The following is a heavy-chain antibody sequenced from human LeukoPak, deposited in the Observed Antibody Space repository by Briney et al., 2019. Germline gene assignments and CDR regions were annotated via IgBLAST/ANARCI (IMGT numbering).Heavy chain of an antibody. D-gene: IGHD6-13*01. V-gene: IGHV4-28*03. Sequence: SDTLSLTCAVSGYSITSSSWWGWIRQPPGKGLEWIGYIYHSGTTYYNPSLQSRVTMSVDTSKNQFSLKLSSVTAADTAVYYCARAGASSSWYVDYWGQGTLVTVSS. CDR2: IYHSGTT. CDR3: ARAGASSSWYVDY. J-gene: IGHJ4*02. CDR1: GYSITSSSW.